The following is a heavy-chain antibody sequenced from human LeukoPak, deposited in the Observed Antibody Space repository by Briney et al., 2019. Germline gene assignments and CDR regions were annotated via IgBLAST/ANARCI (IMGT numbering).Heavy chain of an antibody. CDR1: GGSISSGGYS. CDR2: IYHSGST. V-gene: IGHV4-30-2*01. J-gene: IGHJ4*02. D-gene: IGHD3-10*01. CDR3: ARDTIARGLDY. Sequence: SEALSLTCAVSGGSISSGGYSWSWIRQPPGKGLEWIGYIYHSGSTYYNPSLKSRVTMSVDTSKNQFSLKLSSVTAADTAVYFCARDTIARGLDYWGQGTLVTVSS.